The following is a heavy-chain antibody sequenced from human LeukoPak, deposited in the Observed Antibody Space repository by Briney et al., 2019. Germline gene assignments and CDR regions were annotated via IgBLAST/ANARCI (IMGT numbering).Heavy chain of an antibody. Sequence: ASVKVSCKASGYTFTGYYMHWVRQAPGQGLEWMGWINPNSGGTNYAQKFQGRVTMTRDASISTAYMELSRLRSDDTAVYYCASSLAIAAQADYWGQGTLVTVSS. CDR1: GYTFTGYY. J-gene: IGHJ4*02. D-gene: IGHD6-6*01. CDR3: ASSLAIAAQADY. CDR2: INPNSGGT. V-gene: IGHV1-2*02.